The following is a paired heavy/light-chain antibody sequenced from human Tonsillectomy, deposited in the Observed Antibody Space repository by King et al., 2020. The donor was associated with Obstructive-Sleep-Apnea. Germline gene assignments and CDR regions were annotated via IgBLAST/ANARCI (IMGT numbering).Light chain of an antibody. CDR3: QQSYYNPYT. Sequence: DIQMTQSPSSLSASVGDRVTITCRASQSISTYLNWYQQEPGKAPKLLIYGASNLQSGVPSRFSGSGSGTDFTLTISRLQPEDFATYYCQQSYYNPYTFGQGTKLEIK. J-gene: IGKJ2*01. V-gene: IGKV1-39*01. CDR1: QSISTY. CDR2: GAS.
Heavy chain of an antibody. V-gene: IGHV2-70*13. CDR1: GFSLNTNGMC. D-gene: IGHD3-10*01. CDR2: IDWDDDK. J-gene: IGHJ6*02. CDR3: AHYYNSGSENYYYGMDV. Sequence: QVTLRESGPALVKPTQTLTLTCTFSGFSLNTNGMCVSWIRQPPGKSLEWLARIDWDDDKYYRTSLQSRLTISKDTSKNQVVLTMTNMDPVDTATYYCAHYYNSGSENYYYGMDVWGQGTTVTVSS.